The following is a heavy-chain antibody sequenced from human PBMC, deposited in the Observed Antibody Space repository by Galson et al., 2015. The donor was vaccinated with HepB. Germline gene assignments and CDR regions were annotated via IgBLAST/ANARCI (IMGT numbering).Heavy chain of an antibody. J-gene: IGHJ4*02. CDR3: ARERHSSSRSLYDFDY. V-gene: IGHV3-30-3*01. CDR2: ISYDGSSK. Sequence: SLRLSCAASGFTFSSFAMHWVRQAPGKGPEWVAIISYDGSSKYYADSVKGRFTISRDSAKNSLFLQMNSLRAEDTAVYYCARERHSSSRSLYDFDYWGQGTLVTVSS. CDR1: GFTFSSFA. D-gene: IGHD6-19*01.